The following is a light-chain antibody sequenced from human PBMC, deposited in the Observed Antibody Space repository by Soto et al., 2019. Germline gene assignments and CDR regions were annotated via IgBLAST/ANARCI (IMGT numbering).Light chain of an antibody. CDR3: QQYASLPRT. V-gene: IGKV3-20*01. J-gene: IGKJ1*01. CDR1: QSVSSSF. CDR2: GAS. Sequence: EIVLTQSPGTLSLSPGERATLSCRASQSVSSSFLSWYQQKPGQSPRLLIYGASGRATGIPDRFSGSVSGTDFTLTISRLEPEDFAVYYCQQYASLPRTFGQGTKVDIK.